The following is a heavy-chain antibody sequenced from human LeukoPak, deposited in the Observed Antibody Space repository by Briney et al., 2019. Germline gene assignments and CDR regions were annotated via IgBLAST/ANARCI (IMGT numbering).Heavy chain of an antibody. Sequence: ASVKVSCKASGYAFTSYYMHWVRQAPGQGLEWMGIINPSGGSTSYAQKFQGRVTMTRDVSTGTDYMELSSLRSEDTAVYYCARDNSVEDTAWWFDPWGQGTLVTVSS. J-gene: IGHJ5*02. D-gene: IGHD4-23*01. CDR3: ARDNSVEDTAWWFDP. CDR2: INPSGGST. V-gene: IGHV1-46*01. CDR1: GYAFTSYY.